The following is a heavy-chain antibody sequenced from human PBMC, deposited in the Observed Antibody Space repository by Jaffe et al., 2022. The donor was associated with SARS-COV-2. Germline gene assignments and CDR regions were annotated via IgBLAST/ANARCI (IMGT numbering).Heavy chain of an antibody. CDR3: AKDIEADILTGYPDY. D-gene: IGHD3-9*01. CDR1: GFTFDDYA. V-gene: IGHV3-9*01. J-gene: IGHJ4*02. CDR2: ISWNSGSI. Sequence: EVQLVESGGGLVQPGRSLRLSCAASGFTFDDYAMHWVRQAPGKGLEWVSGISWNSGSIGYADSVKGRFTISRDNAKNSLYLQMNSLRAEDTALYYCAKDIEADILTGYPDYWGQGTLVTVSS.